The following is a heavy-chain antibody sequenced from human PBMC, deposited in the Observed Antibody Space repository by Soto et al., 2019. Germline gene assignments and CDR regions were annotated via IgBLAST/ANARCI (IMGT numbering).Heavy chain of an antibody. V-gene: IGHV3-23*01. CDR2: ISGSGGST. D-gene: IGHD3-10*01. CDR3: AKGKFTGRGVYGSGSYDAFDI. CDR1: GFTFSSYA. J-gene: IGHJ3*02. Sequence: GGSLRLSCAASGFTFSSYAMSWVRQAPGKGLEWVSAISGSGGSTYYADSVKGRFTISRDNSKNTLYLQMNSLRAEDTAVYYCAKGKFTGRGVYGSGSYDAFDIWGQGTMVTVSS.